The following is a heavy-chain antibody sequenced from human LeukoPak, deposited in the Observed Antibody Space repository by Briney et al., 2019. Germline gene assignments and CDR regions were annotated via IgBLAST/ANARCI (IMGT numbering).Heavy chain of an antibody. Sequence: GGSLRLSCAASGFTFDDYAMHCVRQAPGKGLELVSGISWNSGSIGYADSVKGRFTISRDNAKNSLYLQMNSLRAEDTALYYCAKDYSSGWYSGWFDPWGQGTLVTVSS. D-gene: IGHD6-19*01. J-gene: IGHJ5*02. CDR3: AKDYSSGWYSGWFDP. V-gene: IGHV3-9*01. CDR1: GFTFDDYA. CDR2: ISWNSGSI.